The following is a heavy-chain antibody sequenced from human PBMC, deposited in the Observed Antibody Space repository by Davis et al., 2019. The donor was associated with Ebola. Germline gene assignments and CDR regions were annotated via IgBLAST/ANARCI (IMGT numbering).Heavy chain of an antibody. D-gene: IGHD3-10*01. V-gene: IGHV3-48*02. J-gene: IGHJ4*02. CDR3: ARDYYGDYYFDY. Sequence: PGGSLRLSCAASGFTFTSYSMNWVRQAPGRGLEWVSYISSSGITMYYADSVKGRFTISRDNAKNSLYLQMYSLRDEDTAVYYCARDYYGDYYFDYWGQGTLVTVSS. CDR1: GFTFTSYS. CDR2: ISSSGITM.